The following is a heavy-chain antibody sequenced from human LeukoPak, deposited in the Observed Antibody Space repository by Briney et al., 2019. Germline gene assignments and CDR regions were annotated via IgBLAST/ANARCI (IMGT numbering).Heavy chain of an antibody. CDR2: IYDSGST. V-gene: IGHV4-39*07. D-gene: IGHD3-22*01. CDR1: GGSISSSSYY. CDR3: ARTALYYDSSDYSNI. J-gene: IGHJ3*02. Sequence: SETLSLTCTVSGGSISSSSYYWGWIRQPPGKGLEWIGSIYDSGSTYYNPSLKSRVTISVDTSKNQFSLKLSSVTAADTAVYYCARTALYYDSSDYSNIWGQGTMVTASS.